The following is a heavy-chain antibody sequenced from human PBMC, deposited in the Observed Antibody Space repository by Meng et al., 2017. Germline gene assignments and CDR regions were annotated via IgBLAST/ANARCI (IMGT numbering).Heavy chain of an antibody. D-gene: IGHD6-13*01. Sequence: ASVKVSCKASGYTFTSYDINWVRQATGQGLEWMGWMNPNSGNTGYAQKFQGRVTMTRNTSISTAYMELSSLRSEDTAVYYCARGHSSSWYILSDNSEQDVWGQGTTVNVSS. CDR1: GYTFTSYD. CDR3: ARGHSSSWYILSDNSEQDV. CDR2: MNPNSGNT. V-gene: IGHV1-8*01. J-gene: IGHJ6*02.